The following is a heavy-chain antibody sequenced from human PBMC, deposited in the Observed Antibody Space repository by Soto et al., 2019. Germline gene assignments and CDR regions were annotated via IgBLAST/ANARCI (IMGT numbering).Heavy chain of an antibody. D-gene: IGHD6-19*01. CDR2: IWYDGSNK. CDR1: GFTFSSYG. CDR3: AREYRSGWYLGY. Sequence: QVQLVESGGGVVQPGRSLRLSCAASGFTFSSYGMHWVRQAPGKGLEWVAVIWYDGSNKYYADSVKGRFTISRDNSKNTLYLQMNILRAEDTAVYYCAREYRSGWYLGYWGQGTMVTVSS. V-gene: IGHV3-33*01. J-gene: IGHJ4*02.